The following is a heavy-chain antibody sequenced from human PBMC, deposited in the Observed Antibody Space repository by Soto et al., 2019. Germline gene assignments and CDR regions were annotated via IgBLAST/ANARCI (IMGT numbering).Heavy chain of an antibody. Sequence: TSETLSLTCTVSGGSISSYYWSWIRQPPGKGLEWIGYIYYSGSTNYNPSLKSRVTISVDTSKNQFSLKLSSVTAADTAVYYCARAGYYGSGSHYYYYMDVWGKGTTVTVSS. CDR3: ARAGYYGSGSHYYYYMDV. V-gene: IGHV4-59*08. D-gene: IGHD3-10*01. CDR1: GGSISSYY. CDR2: IYYSGST. J-gene: IGHJ6*03.